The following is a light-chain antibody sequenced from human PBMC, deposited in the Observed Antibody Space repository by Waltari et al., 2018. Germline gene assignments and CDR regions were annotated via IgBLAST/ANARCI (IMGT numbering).Light chain of an antibody. CDR2: GAS. J-gene: IGKJ2*01. CDR1: QSLSSTY. CDR3: QQYGRSPYT. V-gene: IGKV3-20*01. Sequence: EIVLTQSPGTLSLSPGERATLSCRASQSLSSTYLAWYQQKPGQAPRLLIYGASSRANGIPDRFSGSGSGTDFTLSISRLEPEDSAVYYCQQYGRSPYTFGPGTKLEIK.